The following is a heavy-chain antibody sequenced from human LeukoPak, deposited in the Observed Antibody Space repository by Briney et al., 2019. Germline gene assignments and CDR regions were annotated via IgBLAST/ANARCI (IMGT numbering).Heavy chain of an antibody. V-gene: IGHV1-69*06. CDR3: AKGRGRLNVNRGVYNYHYYMEV. CDR2: IIPLFGRA. CDR1: GDTISAYS. Sequence: GASVKVSCKAAGDTISAYSLNWVRQAPGQGLEWMVGIIPLFGRAYYTQNFKGRVTITADKSTSTAYMELSSLGSEDTALYYCAKGRGRLNVNRGVYNYHYYMEVWGTGTTVIVS. D-gene: IGHD3-10*01. J-gene: IGHJ6*03.